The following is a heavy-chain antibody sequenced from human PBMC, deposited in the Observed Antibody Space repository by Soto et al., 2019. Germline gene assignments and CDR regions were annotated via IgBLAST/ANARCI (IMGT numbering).Heavy chain of an antibody. J-gene: IGHJ4*02. Sequence: EVQLVESGGGLVQPGRSLRLSCAASGFTFDDYAMHWVRQAPGKGLEWVSGISWNSGSIGYADSVKGRFTISRDNAKNSLYLQMNSLRAEDTALYYCAKDGRFGELSLYYFDYWGRGTLVTVSS. CDR3: AKDGRFGELSLYYFDY. D-gene: IGHD3-10*01. CDR1: GFTFDDYA. V-gene: IGHV3-9*01. CDR2: ISWNSGSI.